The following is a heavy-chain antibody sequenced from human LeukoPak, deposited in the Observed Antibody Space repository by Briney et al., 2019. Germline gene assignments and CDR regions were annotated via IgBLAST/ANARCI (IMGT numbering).Heavy chain of an antibody. Sequence: PGGSLRLSCAASGFTFSSYWMHWVRQAPGKGLVWVSRINSDGSSTSYADSVKGRFTISRDNAKNTLYLQMNSLRAEDTAVYYCARDRGGDSYYYYYYGMDVWGQGTTVTVSS. CDR2: INSDGSST. V-gene: IGHV3-74*01. D-gene: IGHD2-21*02. CDR1: GFTFSSYW. J-gene: IGHJ6*02. CDR3: ARDRGGDSYYYYYYGMDV.